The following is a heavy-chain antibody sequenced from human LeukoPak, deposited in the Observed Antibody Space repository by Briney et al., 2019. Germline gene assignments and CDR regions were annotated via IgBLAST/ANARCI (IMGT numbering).Heavy chain of an antibody. CDR2: ISGSGTGT. V-gene: IGHV3-23*01. Sequence: GGSLRLSCAASGFTFSSYAMSWVRQAPGKGLEWVSAISGSGTGTYYADSVKGRFTISRDNSKNTLFLQMNSLRAEDTAVYYCAKALSCLLVGAFDIWGRGTMVTVSS. D-gene: IGHD2-2*01. CDR3: AKALSCLLVGAFDI. J-gene: IGHJ3*02. CDR1: GFTFSSYA.